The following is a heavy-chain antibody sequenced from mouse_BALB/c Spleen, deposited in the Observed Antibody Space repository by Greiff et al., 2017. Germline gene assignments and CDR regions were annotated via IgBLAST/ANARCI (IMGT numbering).Heavy chain of an antibody. CDR3: ARSATKAMDY. CDR2: ISSGGSYT. V-gene: IGHV5-6*01. CDR1: GFTFTSYG. J-gene: IGHJ4*01. Sequence: DVQLVESGADLVKPGGSLKLSCAASGFTFTSYGMSWVRQTPDKRLEWVATISSGGSYTYYPDSVKGRFTISRDNAKNTLYLQMSSLKSEDTAMCCCARSATKAMDYWGQGTSVTVSS.